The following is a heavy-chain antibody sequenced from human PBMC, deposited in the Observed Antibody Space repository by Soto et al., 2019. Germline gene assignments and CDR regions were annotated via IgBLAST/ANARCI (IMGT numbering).Heavy chain of an antibody. D-gene: IGHD4-17*01. Sequence: QVQLQESGPGLVKPSETLYLTCTVSGGSVSSGRYYWSWIRQPPGKGLEWIGYVYYGGNSNSSPSLKSRVTVTIDMSNTQFSLRLSSVTAADTALYYWARAALYETTGQYYGGPEGFEILGQGTMVPVSS. J-gene: IGHJ3*02. CDR2: VYYGGNS. CDR1: GGSVSSGRYY. CDR3: ARAALYETTGQYYGGPEGFEI. V-gene: IGHV4-61*01.